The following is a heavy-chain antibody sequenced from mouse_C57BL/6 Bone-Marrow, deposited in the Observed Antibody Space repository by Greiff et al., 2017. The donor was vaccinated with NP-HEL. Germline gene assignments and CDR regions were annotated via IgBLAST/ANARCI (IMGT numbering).Heavy chain of an antibody. D-gene: IGHD2-4*01. CDR2: IYPGSGST. CDR1: GYTFTSYW. V-gene: IGHV1-55*01. CDR3: ARSDYDDYYAMDY. J-gene: IGHJ4*01. Sequence: VQLQQPGAELVKPGASVKMSCKASGYTFTSYWLTWVKQRPGQGLEWIGDIYPGSGSTNSIEKFKSKATLTVDTSSSTAYMQLSSLTSEDSAVYYVARSDYDDYYAMDYWGQGTSVTVSS.